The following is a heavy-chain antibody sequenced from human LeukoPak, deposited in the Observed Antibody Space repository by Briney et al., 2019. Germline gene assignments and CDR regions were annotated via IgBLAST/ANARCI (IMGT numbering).Heavy chain of an antibody. CDR1: GGTFSSYA. CDR3: ARAGLVATIDGWFGP. Sequence: SVKVSCKASGGTFSSYAISWARQAPGQGLEWMGGIIPIFGTANYAQKFQGRVTITTDESTSTAYMELSSLRSEDTAVYYCARAGLVATIDGWFGPWGQGTLVTVSS. J-gene: IGHJ5*02. V-gene: IGHV1-69*05. D-gene: IGHD5-12*01. CDR2: IIPIFGTA.